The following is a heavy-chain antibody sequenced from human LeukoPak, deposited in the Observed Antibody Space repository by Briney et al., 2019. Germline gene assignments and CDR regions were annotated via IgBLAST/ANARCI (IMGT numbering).Heavy chain of an antibody. J-gene: IGHJ4*02. Sequence: GASVKVSCKASGYTFTGYYMHWVRQAPGQGLEWMGWINPNSGGTNYAQKFQGRVTMTRDTSISTAYMELSRLRSDDTAVYYCTRDNGTLLWFGSLPKNFDYWGQGTLVTVSS. CDR1: GYTFTGYY. D-gene: IGHD3-10*01. V-gene: IGHV1-2*02. CDR2: INPNSGGT. CDR3: TRDNGTLLWFGSLPKNFDY.